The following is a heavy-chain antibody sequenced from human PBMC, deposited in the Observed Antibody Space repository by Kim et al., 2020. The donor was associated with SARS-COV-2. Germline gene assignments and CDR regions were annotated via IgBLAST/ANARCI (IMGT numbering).Heavy chain of an antibody. Sequence: GGSLRLSCAASGLTFSSYEMNWVRQAPGKGLEWFSYISSSGSTIYYADSVKGRFTISRDNAKNSLYLQMNSLRAEDTAVYYCARTRRITIFGVVIKKISRESDHYYYYGMDVWGQGTTFTVSS. J-gene: IGHJ6*02. CDR2: ISSSGSTI. CDR1: GLTFSSYE. V-gene: IGHV3-48*03. D-gene: IGHD3-3*01. CDR3: ARTRRITIFGVVIKKISRESDHYYYYGMDV.